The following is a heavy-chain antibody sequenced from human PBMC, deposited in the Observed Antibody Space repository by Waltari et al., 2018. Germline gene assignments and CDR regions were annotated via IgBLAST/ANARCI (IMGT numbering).Heavy chain of an antibody. CDR3: ARHNWINDY. CDR2: IHHGGNT. CDR1: GYFISSGYY. V-gene: IGHV4-38-2*02. Sequence: QVQLQESGPGLVKPSETLSLTCSVSGYFISSGYYWGWIRQPPGKGLEWIGSIHHGGNTYYNPSLKSRVTFLVDTFKNQISLKLNSVTAADTAVYYCARHNWINDYWGQGTLVTVSS. J-gene: IGHJ4*02. D-gene: IGHD1-20*01.